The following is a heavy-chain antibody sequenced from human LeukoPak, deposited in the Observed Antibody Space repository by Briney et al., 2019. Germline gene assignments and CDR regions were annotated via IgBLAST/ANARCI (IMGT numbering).Heavy chain of an antibody. D-gene: IGHD2-15*01. CDR1: GFTFSSYS. Sequence: GGSLRLSRAAAGFTFSSYSLSLVRQAPGTRVEWVAAIRGSASSTYYADSVKGRSTISRDNSKNTLYLQMNSLRADDTAVYYCAKEAVRDMAYDYWGQGTLVIVSS. V-gene: IGHV3-23*01. J-gene: IGHJ4*02. CDR2: IRGSASST. CDR3: AKEAVRDMAYDY.